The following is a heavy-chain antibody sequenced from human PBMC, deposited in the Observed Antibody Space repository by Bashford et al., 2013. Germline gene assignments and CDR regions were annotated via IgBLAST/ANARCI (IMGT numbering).Heavy chain of an antibody. D-gene: IGHD5-24*01. Sequence: VASVKVSCRASGYRFSSYDINWVRQATGQGLEWMGWMNPTSGSTDYAQKFQGRITLTRDTSISTAYMELTNLESEDTAVYYCASLTISSDFWGQGTQVTVS. CDR2: MNPTSGST. V-gene: IGHV1-8*01. CDR3: ASLTISSDF. CDR1: GYRFSSYD. J-gene: IGHJ4*02.